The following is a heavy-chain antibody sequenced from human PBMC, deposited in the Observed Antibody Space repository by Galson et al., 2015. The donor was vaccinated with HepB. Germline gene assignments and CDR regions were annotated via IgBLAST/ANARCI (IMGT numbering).Heavy chain of an antibody. V-gene: IGHV1-18*04. CDR3: ARSITIFGVVIPRYFDY. CDR1: GSTFTSYG. J-gene: IGHJ4*02. CDR2: ISAYNGNT. Sequence: SVKVSCKASGSTFTSYGISWVRQAPGQGLEWMGWISAYNGNTNYAQKLQGRVTMTTDTSTSTAYMELRSLRSDDTAVYYCARSITIFGVVIPRYFDYWGQGTLVTVSS. D-gene: IGHD3-3*01.